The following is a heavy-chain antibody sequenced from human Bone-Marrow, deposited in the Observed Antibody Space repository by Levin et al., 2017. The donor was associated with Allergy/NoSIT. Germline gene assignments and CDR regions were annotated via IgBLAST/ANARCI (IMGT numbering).Heavy chain of an antibody. J-gene: IGHJ4*02. D-gene: IGHD2-15*01. Sequence: GGSLRLSCAASGFTFSSYGMHWVRQAPGKGLEWVAVISYDGNNKYYADSVKGRFTISRDNSKNTLYLQINSLRPEDSAVYYCANGRGSGREFDYWGQGTLVSVSS. CDR3: ANGRGSGREFDY. CDR2: ISYDGNNK. CDR1: GFTFSSYG. V-gene: IGHV3-30*18.